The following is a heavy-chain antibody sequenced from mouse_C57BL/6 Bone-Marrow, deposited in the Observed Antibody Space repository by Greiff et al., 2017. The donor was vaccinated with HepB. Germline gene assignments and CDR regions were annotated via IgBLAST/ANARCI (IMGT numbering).Heavy chain of an antibody. CDR3: ARHYYYGSSYCAMDY. CDR2: IWSDGST. J-gene: IGHJ4*01. CDR1: GFSLTSYG. Sequence: VMLVESGPGLVAPSQSLSITCTVSGFSLTSYGVHWVRQPPGKGLEWLVVIWSDGSTTYNSALKSRLSISKDNSKSQVFLKMNSLQTDDTAMYYCARHYYYGSSYCAMDYWGQGTSVTVSS. D-gene: IGHD1-1*01. V-gene: IGHV2-6-1*01.